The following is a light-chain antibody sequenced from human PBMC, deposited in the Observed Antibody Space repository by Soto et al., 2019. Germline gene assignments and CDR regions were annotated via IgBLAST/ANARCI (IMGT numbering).Light chain of an antibody. CDR3: QQYNNWPHT. J-gene: IGKJ2*01. Sequence: EIVMTQSPATLSVSPGERATLSCRASQSVSSNLAWYQQKPGQAPRLLIYGASTRATGIPARFSGGGSGTEFTLTISSLQSEDFAVYYCQQYNNWPHTFGQGTKLEI. V-gene: IGKV3-15*01. CDR1: QSVSSN. CDR2: GAS.